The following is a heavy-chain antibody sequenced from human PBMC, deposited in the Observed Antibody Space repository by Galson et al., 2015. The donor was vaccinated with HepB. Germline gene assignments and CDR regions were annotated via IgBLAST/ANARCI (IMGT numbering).Heavy chain of an antibody. V-gene: IGHV4-34*01. CDR2: INHSGST. Sequence: ETLSLTCAVYGGSFSGYYWSWIRQPPGKGLEWIGEINHSGSTNYNPSLKSRVTISVDTSKNQFSLKLSSVTAADTAVYYCARHNAVTTLALVDYFDYWGQGTLVTVSS. D-gene: IGHD4-17*01. CDR3: ARHNAVTTLALVDYFDY. J-gene: IGHJ4*02. CDR1: GGSFSGYY.